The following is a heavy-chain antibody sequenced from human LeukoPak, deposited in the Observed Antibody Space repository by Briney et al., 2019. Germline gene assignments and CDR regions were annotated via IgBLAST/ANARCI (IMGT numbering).Heavy chain of an antibody. CDR3: ARVPYSSSSYFYYYYMDV. Sequence: GGSLRLSCAAFGFTVSSNYMSWVRQAPGKGLEWVSVIFGGGGTYYGDSVRGRFTISRDNSKNTLYLQMNSLRAEDTAVYYCARVPYSSSSYFYYYYMDVWGKGTTVTVSS. D-gene: IGHD6-6*01. CDR1: GFTVSSNY. V-gene: IGHV3-53*01. J-gene: IGHJ6*03. CDR2: IFGGGGT.